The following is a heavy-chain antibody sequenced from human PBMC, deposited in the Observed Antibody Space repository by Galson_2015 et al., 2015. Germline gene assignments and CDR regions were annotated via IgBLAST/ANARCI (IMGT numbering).Heavy chain of an antibody. CDR3: ARFVGASNAMDV. J-gene: IGHJ6*02. CDR2: ISSTSSYT. D-gene: IGHD1-26*01. V-gene: IGHV3-11*03. Sequence: SLRLSCAASAFTFSDYYMSWIRQAPGKGLEWVSYISSTSSYTNYADSVKGRFTVSRDNAKNTLYLQMNSLGAEDTAVYYCARFVGASNAMDVWGQGTTVTVSS. CDR1: AFTFSDYY.